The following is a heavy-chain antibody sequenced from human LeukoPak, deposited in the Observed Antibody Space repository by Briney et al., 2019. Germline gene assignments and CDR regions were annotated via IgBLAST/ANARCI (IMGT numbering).Heavy chain of an antibody. J-gene: IGHJ4*02. D-gene: IGHD2-21*01. V-gene: IGHV3-48*01. CDR1: GFTFSSYS. CDR3: ARVIFRSFDY. CDR2: ISSSSSTI. Sequence: GGSLRLSCAASGFTFSSYSMSWVRQAPGKGLEWVSYISSSSSTIYYADSVKGRFTISRDNAKNSLYLQMNSLRAEDTAVYYCARVIFRSFDYWGQGTLVTVSS.